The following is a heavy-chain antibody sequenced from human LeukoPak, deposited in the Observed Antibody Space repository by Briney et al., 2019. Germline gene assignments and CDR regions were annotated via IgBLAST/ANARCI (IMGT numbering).Heavy chain of an antibody. Sequence: SETLSLTCAVYGGSFSGYYWSWIRLPPGKGLEWIGEINHSGSTNYNPSLKSRVTISVDTSKNQFSLKLSSVTAADTAVYYCARARSHSSGWNFWGQGTLVTVSS. V-gene: IGHV4-34*01. CDR3: ARARSHSSGWNF. CDR1: GGSFSGYY. J-gene: IGHJ4*02. CDR2: INHSGST. D-gene: IGHD6-19*01.